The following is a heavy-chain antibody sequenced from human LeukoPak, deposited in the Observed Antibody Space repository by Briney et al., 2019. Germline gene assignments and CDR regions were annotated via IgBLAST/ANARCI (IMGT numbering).Heavy chain of an antibody. Sequence: ASVKVSCKASGYSHTAYYMHWVRQAPGQGLEWMGWISAYNGNTNYAQKLQGRVTMTTDTSTSTAYMELRSLRSDDTAVYYCARVLTMVRGAFNWFDPWGQGTLVTVSS. CDR3: ARVLTMVRGAFNWFDP. CDR1: GYSHTAYY. V-gene: IGHV1-18*04. CDR2: ISAYNGNT. D-gene: IGHD3-10*01. J-gene: IGHJ5*02.